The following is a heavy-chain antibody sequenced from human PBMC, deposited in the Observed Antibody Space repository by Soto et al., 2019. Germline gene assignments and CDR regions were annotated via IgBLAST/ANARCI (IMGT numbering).Heavy chain of an antibody. D-gene: IGHD2-2*02. CDR3: AREYTYGSNFFDC. CDR1: GDSINSAKYY. Sequence: SETLSLTCSVSGDSINSAKYYWGWIRQHPGKGLEWIGYISHSGSTYYSPSLKSRVIISVDTSKNQFSLSLTSVTAADTAVYYCAREYTYGSNFFDCWGQGALVTVSS. CDR2: ISHSGST. V-gene: IGHV4-31*03. J-gene: IGHJ4*02.